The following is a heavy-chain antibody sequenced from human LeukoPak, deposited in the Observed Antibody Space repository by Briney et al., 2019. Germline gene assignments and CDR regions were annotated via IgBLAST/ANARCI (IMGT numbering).Heavy chain of an antibody. Sequence: GGSLRLSCAASGFTFSDHYMDWVRQAPGKGLEWVSSISSSSSYIYYADSVKGRFTISRDNAKNSLYLQMNSLRVEDTAVYYCAKVAKYYYGSETYYFFEHWGQGTPVTASS. CDR2: ISSSSSYI. D-gene: IGHD3-10*01. V-gene: IGHV3-21*01. CDR3: AKVAKYYYGSETYYFFEH. J-gene: IGHJ4*02. CDR1: GFTFSDHY.